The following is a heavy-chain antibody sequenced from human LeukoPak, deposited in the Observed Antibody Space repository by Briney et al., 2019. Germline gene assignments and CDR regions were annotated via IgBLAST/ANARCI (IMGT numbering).Heavy chain of an antibody. Sequence: PGGSLRLSCAASGFTFDDYAMHWVRQAPGKGLEWVSGITWNSGRIGYADSVKGRFTISRDNAKNSVYLQMNSLRAEDTAVYYCARDIKGQYQDAFDIWGQGTMVTVSS. CDR3: ARDIKGQYQDAFDI. D-gene: IGHD2-2*01. CDR1: GFTFDDYA. CDR2: ITWNSGRI. V-gene: IGHV3-9*01. J-gene: IGHJ3*02.